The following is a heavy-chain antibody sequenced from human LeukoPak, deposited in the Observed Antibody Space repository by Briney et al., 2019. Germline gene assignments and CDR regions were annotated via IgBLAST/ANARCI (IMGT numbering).Heavy chain of an antibody. D-gene: IGHD3-9*01. CDR1: GGSISSYY. V-gene: IGHV4-4*09. J-gene: IGHJ6*02. Sequence: SETLSLACTVSGGSISSYYWSWIRQPPGKGLEWVGYIYTSGSTNYNPSLKSRVTISVDTSKNQFSLKLGSVTAADTAVYYCARFRATILDYYYYGMDVWGQGTTVTVSS. CDR2: IYTSGST. CDR3: ARFRATILDYYYYGMDV.